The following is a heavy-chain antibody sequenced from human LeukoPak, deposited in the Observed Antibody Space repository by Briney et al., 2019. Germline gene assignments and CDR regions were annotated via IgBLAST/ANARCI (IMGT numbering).Heavy chain of an antibody. Sequence: SETLSLTCTVSGGSISSGGYYWSWIRQHPGKGLEWIGYIYYSGSTYYNPSLKSRVTISVDTSKNQFSLKLSSVTAADTAVYYCARDARLVVDGMDVWGQGTTVTVSS. CDR3: ARDARLVVDGMDV. CDR2: IYYSGST. CDR1: GGSISSGGYY. D-gene: IGHD2-8*02. V-gene: IGHV4-31*03. J-gene: IGHJ6*02.